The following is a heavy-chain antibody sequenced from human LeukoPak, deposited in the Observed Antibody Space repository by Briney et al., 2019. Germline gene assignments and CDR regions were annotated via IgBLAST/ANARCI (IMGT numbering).Heavy chain of an antibody. CDR2: IYYSGST. Sequence: SETLSLTCTVSDGSISSYYWSWIRQPPGKGLEWIGYIYYSGSTNYNPSLKSRVTISVDTSKNQFSLKLSSVTAADTAVYYCARHSDSYGWIDYWGQGTLVTVSS. J-gene: IGHJ4*02. D-gene: IGHD5-18*01. CDR3: ARHSDSYGWIDY. V-gene: IGHV4-59*08. CDR1: DGSISSYY.